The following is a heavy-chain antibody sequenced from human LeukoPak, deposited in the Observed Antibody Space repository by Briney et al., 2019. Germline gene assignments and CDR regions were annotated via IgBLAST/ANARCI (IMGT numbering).Heavy chain of an antibody. D-gene: IGHD2-2*01. V-gene: IGHV3-33*01. CDR2: IWYDGSNK. CDR3: ARDGYCSSTSCYGRNL. J-gene: IGHJ5*02. Sequence: PGGSLRLSCAASGFTFSSYGMDWVRQAPGKGLEWVAGIWYDGSNKYYADSVKGRFTISRDNSKNTLYLQMNSLIAEDTAVYYCARDGYCSSTSCYGRNLWGQGTLVTVSS. CDR1: GFTFSSYG.